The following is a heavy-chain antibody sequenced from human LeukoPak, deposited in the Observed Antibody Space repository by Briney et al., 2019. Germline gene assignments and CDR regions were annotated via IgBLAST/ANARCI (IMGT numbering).Heavy chain of an antibody. CDR2: IIPIFGTA. CDR1: GGTFSSYA. V-gene: IGHV1-69*05. CDR3: ARAHYYDSSGYYHDAFDI. Sequence: SVKVSCKASGGTFSSYAISWVRQAPGQGLEWMGRIIPIFGTANYAQKFQGRVTITTDESTSTAYMELSSLRPEATAVYYCARAHYYDSSGYYHDAFDIWGQGTMVTVSS. D-gene: IGHD3-22*01. J-gene: IGHJ3*02.